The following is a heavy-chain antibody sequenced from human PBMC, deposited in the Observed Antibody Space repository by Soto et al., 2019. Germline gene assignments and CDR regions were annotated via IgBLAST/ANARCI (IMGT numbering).Heavy chain of an antibody. CDR1: GGSFSGYY. D-gene: IGHD2-8*01. J-gene: IGHJ4*02. V-gene: IGHV4-34*01. CDR3: ARGRILMVYAVTYYFDY. Sequence: SETLSLTCAVYGGSFSGYYWSWIRQPPGKGLEWIGDINHSGSTNYNPSLKSRVTISVDTSKNQFSLKLSSVTAADTAVYYCARGRILMVYAVTYYFDYWGQGTLVTVSS. CDR2: INHSGST.